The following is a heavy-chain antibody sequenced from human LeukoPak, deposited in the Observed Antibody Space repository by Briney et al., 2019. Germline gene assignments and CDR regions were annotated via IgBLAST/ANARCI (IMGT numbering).Heavy chain of an antibody. CDR2: VSTSSRTI. J-gene: IGHJ4*02. Sequence: QPGGSLRLSCAGSGFTFSTYSMSWLRQAPGEGPEWIAYVSTSSRTIYYADSVKGRFTISRDDATNSLYLQMDSLRSEDTAVYYCAAIDLITAAWGDHWGQGTLVTVSS. CDR1: GFTFSTYS. V-gene: IGHV3-48*01. D-gene: IGHD1-26*01. CDR3: AAIDLITAAWGDH.